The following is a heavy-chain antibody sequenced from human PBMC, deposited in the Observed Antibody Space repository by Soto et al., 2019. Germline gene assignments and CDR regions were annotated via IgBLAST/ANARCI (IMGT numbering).Heavy chain of an antibody. V-gene: IGHV1-69*13. Sequence: SVKVSCKDSGGTFSSYAISWVRQAPGQGLEWMGGIIPIFGTANYAQKFQGRVTITADESTSTAYMELSSLRSEDTAVYYCARSLYSSNFQRDPFDYWGQGTLVTVSS. CDR3: ARSLYSSNFQRDPFDY. D-gene: IGHD6-13*01. CDR2: IIPIFGTA. J-gene: IGHJ4*02. CDR1: GGTFSSYA.